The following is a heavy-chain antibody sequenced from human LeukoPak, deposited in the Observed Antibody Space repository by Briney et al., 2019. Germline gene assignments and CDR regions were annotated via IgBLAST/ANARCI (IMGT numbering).Heavy chain of an antibody. Sequence: GASVKVSCKTSGYTFTTYDINWVRQAPGQGLEWMGRISAYNGYTNHGQKLQGRVTMTTDTSTNTAYMELRSLRYDDTAVYYCARVGTGTRSFDSWGQGTLVTVSS. CDR1: GYTFTTYD. V-gene: IGHV1-18*01. D-gene: IGHD1/OR15-1a*01. J-gene: IGHJ4*02. CDR3: ARVGTGTRSFDS. CDR2: ISAYNGYT.